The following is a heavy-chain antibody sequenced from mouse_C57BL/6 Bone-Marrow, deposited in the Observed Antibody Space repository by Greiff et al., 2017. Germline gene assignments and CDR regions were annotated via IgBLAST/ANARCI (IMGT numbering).Heavy chain of an antibody. CDR2: ISGGGGNT. V-gene: IGHV5-9*01. CDR1: GFPFSSYT. Sequence: EVKLQQSGGGLVKPGGSLKLSCAASGFPFSSYTMSWVRQTPEKRLEWVATISGGGGNTYYPDSVKGRFPISSDNAKDTLYLQMSSLRSEDTDLYYCASHVDPYAMDYWGQGTSVTVSS. J-gene: IGHJ4*01. CDR3: ASHVDPYAMDY.